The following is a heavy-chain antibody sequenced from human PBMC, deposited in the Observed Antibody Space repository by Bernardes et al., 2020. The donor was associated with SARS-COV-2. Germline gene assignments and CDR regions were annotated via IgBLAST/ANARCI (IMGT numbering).Heavy chain of an antibody. J-gene: IGHJ3*02. CDR2: ISYDGSNK. Sequence: GGSLRLSCAASGFTFSSYGMHWVRQAPGKGLEWVAVISYDGSNKYYADSVKGRFTISRDNSKNTLYLQMNSLRAEDTAVYYCAKTGGEVVLLWFGELLLDAFDIWGRGTMVTVAS. D-gene: IGHD3-10*01. CDR3: AKTGGEVVLLWFGELLLDAFDI. CDR1: GFTFSSYG. V-gene: IGHV3-30*18.